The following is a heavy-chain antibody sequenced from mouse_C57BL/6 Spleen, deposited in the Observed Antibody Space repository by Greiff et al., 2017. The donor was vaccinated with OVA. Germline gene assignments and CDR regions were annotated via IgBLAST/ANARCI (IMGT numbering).Heavy chain of an antibody. J-gene: IGHJ2*01. CDR3: ARLYGIPYYCDD. Sequence: EVQLQESGPGLVKPSQSLSLTCSVTGYSITSGYYWNWIRQFPGNKLEWMGYISYDGSNNYNPSLKNRISITRDTSKNQFFLKLNSVTTEDTATDYCARLYGIPYYCDDWGQGTTLTVSS. V-gene: IGHV3-6*01. D-gene: IGHD2-1*01. CDR2: ISYDGSN. CDR1: GYSITSGYY.